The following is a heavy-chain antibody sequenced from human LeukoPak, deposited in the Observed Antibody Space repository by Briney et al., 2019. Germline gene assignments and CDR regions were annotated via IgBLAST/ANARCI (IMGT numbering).Heavy chain of an antibody. J-gene: IGHJ4*02. CDR2: INPSGGST. CDR1: GYTFTSYY. D-gene: IGHD3-22*01. Sequence: ASVKVPCKASGYTFTSYYMHWVRQAPGQGLEWMGIINPSGGSTSYAQKFQGRVTMTRDTSTSTVYMELSSLRSEDTAVYYCARGRGRYYYDSSGYYLGYWGQGTLVTVSS. CDR3: ARGRGRYYYDSSGYYLGY. V-gene: IGHV1-46*01.